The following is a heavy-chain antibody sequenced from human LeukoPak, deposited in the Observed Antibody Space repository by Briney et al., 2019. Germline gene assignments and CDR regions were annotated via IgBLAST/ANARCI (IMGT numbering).Heavy chain of an antibody. Sequence: SETLSLTCAVYGGSFSGYYWSWIRQPPGKGLEWIGEINHSGSTNYNPSLKSRVTISVDTSKNQFSLKLSSVTAADTAVYYCARLHYGGNYGYYYFYMDVWGKGTTVTVSS. CDR3: ARLHYGGNYGYYYFYMDV. CDR2: INHSGST. V-gene: IGHV4-34*01. J-gene: IGHJ6*03. D-gene: IGHD4-23*01. CDR1: GGSFSGYY.